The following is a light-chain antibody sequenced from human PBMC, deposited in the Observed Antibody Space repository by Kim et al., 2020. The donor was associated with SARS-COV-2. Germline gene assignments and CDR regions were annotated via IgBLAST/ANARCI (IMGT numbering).Light chain of an antibody. CDR3: NSRDSNDNVV. CDR1: SIRSYY. J-gene: IGLJ2*01. CDR2: GKN. V-gene: IGLV3-19*01. Sequence: VALGQTVRITCQGDSIRSYYATWYQKKPGQAPILVIYGKNNRPSGIPDRFSGSSSGNTASLTITGAQAEEEADYYCNSRDSNDNVVFGGGTSLTVL.